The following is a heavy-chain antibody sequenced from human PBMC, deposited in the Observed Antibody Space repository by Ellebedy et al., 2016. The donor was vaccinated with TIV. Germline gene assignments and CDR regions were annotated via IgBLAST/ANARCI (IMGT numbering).Heavy chain of an antibody. J-gene: IGHJ5*02. V-gene: IGHV4/OR15-8*01. CDR2: IFHRGGT. Sequence: SETLSLTCVVSGGSISSSYWWRWVRQSPGKGLAWIGEIFHRGGTNYNPSLKSRVTLSVDKSKNQFSLKLSSVTAADTAVYYCARRQHKWFDPWGQGTLVTVSS. CDR3: ARRQHKWFDP. CDR1: GGSISSSYW.